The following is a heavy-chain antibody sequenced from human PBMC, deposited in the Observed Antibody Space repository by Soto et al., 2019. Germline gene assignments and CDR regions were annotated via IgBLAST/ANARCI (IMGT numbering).Heavy chain of an antibody. V-gene: IGHV4-59*01. Sequence: QVQLQESGPGLVKPSETLSLTCTVSGGSISSYYWSWIRQPPGEGLEWIGYIYYSGRTNYNPSLKSRVTISVDTPKNQFSLKLSSVTAADTAVYYCARVRDYYYGMDVWGQGTTVTVSS. CDR3: ARVRDYYYGMDV. CDR1: GGSISSYY. J-gene: IGHJ6*02. CDR2: IYYSGRT.